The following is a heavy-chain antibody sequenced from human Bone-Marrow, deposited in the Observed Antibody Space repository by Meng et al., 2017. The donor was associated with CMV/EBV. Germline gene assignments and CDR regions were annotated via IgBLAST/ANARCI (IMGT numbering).Heavy chain of an antibody. Sequence: SVKVSCKASGGTFSSYAISWVRQAPGQGLEWMGGIIPIFGTANYAKKFQGRVTITTDESTNTAYMELRSLRAEDTAVYYCARGRAAPKTYYYYGMDVWGQGTTVTVSS. CDR2: IIPIFGTA. V-gene: IGHV1-69*05. J-gene: IGHJ6*02. CDR3: ARGRAAPKTYYYYGMDV. CDR1: GGTFSSYA.